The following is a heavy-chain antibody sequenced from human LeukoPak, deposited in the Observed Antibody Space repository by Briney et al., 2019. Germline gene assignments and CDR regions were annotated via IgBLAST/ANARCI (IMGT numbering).Heavy chain of an antibody. CDR2: ISTSGST. CDR3: ARCSSWYFGAFDI. CDR1: GGSISYYY. Sequence: PSETLSLTCSVSGGSISYYYWNWIRQPAGKGLEWIGRISTSGSTDYNPSLKSRITMSVDTSKKQFSLKLRSVTAADTAVYYCARCSSWYFGAFDIWGQGTVVTVSS. D-gene: IGHD6-13*01. V-gene: IGHV4-4*07. J-gene: IGHJ3*02.